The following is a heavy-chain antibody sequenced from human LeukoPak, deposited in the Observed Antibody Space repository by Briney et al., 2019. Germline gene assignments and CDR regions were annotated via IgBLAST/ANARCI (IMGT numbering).Heavy chain of an antibody. CDR3: AREGHDYGGNSGSFDY. J-gene: IGHJ4*02. CDR1: GYTFTSYG. V-gene: IGHV1-18*01. CDR2: ISAYNGNT. D-gene: IGHD4-23*01. Sequence: ASVKVSCKASGYTFTSYGISWVRQAPGQGLEWMGWISAYNGNTNYAQKLQGRVTMTTDTSTSTAYMELSILRSEDTAVYYCAREGHDYGGNSGSFDYWGQGTLVTVSS.